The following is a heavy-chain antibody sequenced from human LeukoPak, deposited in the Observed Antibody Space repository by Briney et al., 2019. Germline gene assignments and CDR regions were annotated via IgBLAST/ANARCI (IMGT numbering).Heavy chain of an antibody. V-gene: IGHV1-8*01. CDR1: GYTFTSYD. D-gene: IGHD2-2*01. CDR2: MNPNSGNT. J-gene: IGHJ5*02. CDR3: ARDPVPVVPAAKNWFDP. Sequence: ASVKVSCKASGYTFTSYDINWVRQATGQGLEWMGWMNPNSGNTGYAQKFQGRVTMTRNTSISTAYMELSSLRSEDTAVYYCARDPVPVVPAAKNWFDPWGQGTLVTVSS.